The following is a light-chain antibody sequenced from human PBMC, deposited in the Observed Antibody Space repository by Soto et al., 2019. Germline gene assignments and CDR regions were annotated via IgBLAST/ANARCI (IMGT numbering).Light chain of an antibody. V-gene: IGKV1-39*01. Sequence: DIQMTQSPSSLSASVGDRVTITCRASQSISSYLNWYQQKPGKAPKILIYAASSLQSGVPSRFSGSGSGTEFTLTISSLQPEDFATYYCQQSYSTPRTFCQGTKLEIK. CDR3: QQSYSTPRT. CDR1: QSISSY. CDR2: AAS. J-gene: IGKJ2*02.